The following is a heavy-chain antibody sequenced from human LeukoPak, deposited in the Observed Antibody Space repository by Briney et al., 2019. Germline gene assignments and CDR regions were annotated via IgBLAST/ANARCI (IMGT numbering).Heavy chain of an antibody. V-gene: IGHV3-23*01. CDR1: GFTFSSYA. CDR3: EAWIESQVVDV. CDR2: ISISGGST. Sequence: GGSLRLSCAASGFTFSSYAMTWVRQAPGKGLEWVSSISISGGSTYYADSVKGRFTISRDNSKNTLYLQMQSLRAEDTAVYYCEAWIESQVVDVWGQGTTVSVSS. J-gene: IGHJ6*02. D-gene: IGHD5-12*01.